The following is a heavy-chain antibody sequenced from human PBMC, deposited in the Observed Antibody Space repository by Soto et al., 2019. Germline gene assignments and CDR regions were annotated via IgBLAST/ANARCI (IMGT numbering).Heavy chain of an antibody. CDR3: ARDVTRTQSCTNGVCYYHYYDMDV. CDR1: GYTFTDYY. CDR2: INPNSGGT. J-gene: IGHJ6*02. D-gene: IGHD2-8*01. Sequence: QVQLVQSGAEVKKPGASLKVSCKASGYTFTDYYVHWVRQAPGQGLEWMGWINPNSGGTKTAQKFLGRVTVTRDTSISTAYMDLSRLKSDDTAVYYCARDVTRTQSCTNGVCYYHYYDMDVWGQGTMVTVSS. V-gene: IGHV1-2*02.